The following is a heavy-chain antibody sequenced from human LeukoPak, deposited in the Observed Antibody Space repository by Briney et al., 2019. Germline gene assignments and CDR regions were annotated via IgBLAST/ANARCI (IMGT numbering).Heavy chain of an antibody. D-gene: IGHD3-10*01. Sequence: PSETLSLTCTVSGGSISSYYWSWIRQPAGKGVEWIGRIYTSGSTNYNPSLKSRVTMSVDTSKNQFSLKLSSVTAADTAVYYCARGTGNYYYYYMDVWGKGTTVTVSS. CDR1: GGSISSYY. CDR3: ARGTGNYYYYYMDV. J-gene: IGHJ6*03. V-gene: IGHV4-4*07. CDR2: IYTSGST.